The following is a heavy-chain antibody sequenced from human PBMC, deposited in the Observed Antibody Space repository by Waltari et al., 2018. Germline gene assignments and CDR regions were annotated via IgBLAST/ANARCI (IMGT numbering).Heavy chain of an antibody. CDR3: AREGQWDPILDH. CDR1: GYTFTDYH. D-gene: IGHD1-26*01. CDR2: IKPNSGDK. J-gene: IGHJ4*02. Sequence: QVELVQSGAEVKKPGASVKVACKASGYTFTDYHMHWVEQAPGKGREWMGGIKPNSGDKNYAQKFQGRFTMTRDASISAAYMELISLRSDDTAVYYCAREGQWDPILDHWGQGTLVTVSS. V-gene: IGHV1-2*02.